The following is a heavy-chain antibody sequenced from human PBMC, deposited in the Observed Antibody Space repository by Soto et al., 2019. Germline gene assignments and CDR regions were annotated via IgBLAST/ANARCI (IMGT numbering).Heavy chain of an antibody. CDR3: XXXPSLYSSSPPGANWFDP. Sequence: QVQLQESGPGLVKPSGTLSLTCAVSGGSISSSNWWSWVRQPPGKGLEWIGESYHSGSTNYNPSLKSRDTLSIDTSKNQFSLKLSSVTAADTDVYYSXXXPSLYSSSPPGANWFDPWGQGTL. CDR2: SYHSGST. CDR1: GGSISSSNW. J-gene: IGHJ5*02. V-gene: IGHV4-4*02. D-gene: IGHD6-13*01.